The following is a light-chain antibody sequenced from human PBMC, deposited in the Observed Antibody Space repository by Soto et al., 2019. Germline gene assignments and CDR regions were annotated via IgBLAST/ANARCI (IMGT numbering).Light chain of an antibody. V-gene: IGLV2-8*01. Sequence: QSVLTQPPSASGSPGQSVTISCTGTSSDVGGYNYVSWYQQHPGEAPKVMIYEVSKWPSGVPDRFSGSKSGNTASLTVSGLQAEDEADYYCSSYGGRNNLLFGGGTKVTVL. J-gene: IGLJ2*01. CDR1: SSDVGGYNY. CDR3: SSYGGRNNLL. CDR2: EVS.